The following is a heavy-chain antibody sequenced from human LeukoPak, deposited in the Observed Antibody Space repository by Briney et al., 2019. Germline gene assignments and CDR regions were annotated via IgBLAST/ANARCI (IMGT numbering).Heavy chain of an antibody. V-gene: IGHV3-74*01. CDR1: GFTFTSYW. D-gene: IGHD2-15*01. CDR3: ARGGSWYFDH. J-gene: IGHJ4*02. Sequence: GGSLRLSCAASGFTFTSYWMHWVRQAPGKGLVWVSRVSSDGSSTRYADSVKGRFTISRDNAKNTLSLQMNSLRAEDTAVYYCARGGSWYFDHWGQGTLDTVSS. CDR2: VSSDGSST.